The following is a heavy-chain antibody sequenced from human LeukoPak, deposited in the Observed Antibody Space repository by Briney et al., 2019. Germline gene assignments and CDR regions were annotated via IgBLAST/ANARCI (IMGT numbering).Heavy chain of an antibody. Sequence: SETLSLTCTVSGGSVSSGSYYWSWIRQPPGKGLEWIGYIYYSGSTNYNPSLKSRVTISVDTSKNQFSLKLSSVTAADTAVYYCARTLMRYLYHFEYWGQGNLVTVSS. CDR2: IYYSGST. CDR3: ARTLMRYLYHFEY. D-gene: IGHD3-16*01. V-gene: IGHV4-61*01. CDR1: GGSVSSGSYY. J-gene: IGHJ4*02.